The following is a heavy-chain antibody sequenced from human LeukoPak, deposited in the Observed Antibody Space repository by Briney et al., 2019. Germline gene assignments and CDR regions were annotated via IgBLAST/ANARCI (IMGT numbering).Heavy chain of an antibody. V-gene: IGHV4-39*01. J-gene: IGHJ5*02. CDR3: ARHKPVLLWFGEGLGWFDP. CDR1: GGSTSSSSFY. D-gene: IGHD3-10*01. CDR2: ISYSGRT. Sequence: SETLSLTCTVSGGSTSSSSFYWGWIRQPPGKGLECIGRISYSGRTYYNPSLQSRVTISVDTSKNQFSLRLSSVTAADTAVYYCARHKPVLLWFGEGLGWFDPWGQGTLVTVSS.